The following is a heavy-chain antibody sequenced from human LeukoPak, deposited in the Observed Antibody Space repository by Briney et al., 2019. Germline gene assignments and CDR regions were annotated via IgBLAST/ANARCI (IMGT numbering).Heavy chain of an antibody. CDR1: GYTFTDYY. D-gene: IGHD2-21*02. J-gene: IGHJ3*02. CDR3: VVYCGGDCPMAFDI. CDR2: INPNSGGT. Sequence: ASVTVSCKASGYTFTDYYMHWVRQAPGQGLEWMGWINPNSGGTNSAQKFQGRVTMTRDTSISTAYMELSRLRSDDTAVYYCVVYCGGDCPMAFDIWGQGTMVTVSS. V-gene: IGHV1-2*02.